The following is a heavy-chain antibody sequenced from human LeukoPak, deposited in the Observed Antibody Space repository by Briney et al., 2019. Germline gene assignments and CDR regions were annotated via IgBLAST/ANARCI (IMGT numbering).Heavy chain of an antibody. J-gene: IGHJ6*02. Sequence: GGSLILSCAASGITFTYAWMNWVRQAPGKGLEWVGRIKTRTDGGTTDYAAPVNGRFTLSRDDSKNTLYLQMNSLRTEDTAVYYCIADPPNSYYAMDVWGQGTTVTVSS. CDR2: IKTRTDGGTT. V-gene: IGHV3-15*01. CDR1: GITFTYAW. CDR3: IADPPNSYYAMDV.